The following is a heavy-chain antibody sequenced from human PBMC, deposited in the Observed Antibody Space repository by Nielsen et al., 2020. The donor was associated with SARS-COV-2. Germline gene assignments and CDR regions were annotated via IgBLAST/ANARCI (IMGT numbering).Heavy chain of an antibody. CDR1: GGSISSYY. CDR2: IYYSGST. CDR3: ARLGYYYDSSGYYDKVAFEI. V-gene: IGHV4-59*01. D-gene: IGHD3-22*01. Sequence: SETLSLTCTVSGGSISSYYWSWIRQPPGKGLEWIGYIYYSGSTNYNPSLKSRVTISVDTSKNQFSLKLSSVTAADTAVYYCARLGYYYDSSGYYDKVAFEIWGQGTMVTVSS. J-gene: IGHJ3*02.